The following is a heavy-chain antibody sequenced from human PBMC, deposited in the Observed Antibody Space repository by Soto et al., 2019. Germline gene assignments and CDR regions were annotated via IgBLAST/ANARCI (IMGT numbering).Heavy chain of an antibody. CDR1: GYTFTNYY. J-gene: IGHJ4*02. CDR2: INPSARSA. Sequence: ASVKVSCKASGYTFTNYYLHWVRQAPGQGLEWVGMINPSARSASYARKLRGRLTMDRDTSTTTVYMELSRLTSEDTAVYYCARDNSAANGVLDHWGLGTLVTVSS. V-gene: IGHV1-46*04. CDR3: ARDNSAANGVLDH. D-gene: IGHD1-1*01.